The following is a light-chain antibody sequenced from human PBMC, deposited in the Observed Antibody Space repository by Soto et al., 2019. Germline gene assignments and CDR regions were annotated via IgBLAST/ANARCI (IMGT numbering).Light chain of an antibody. CDR3: QQYNTWRSIS. Sequence: DIQMTQSPSTLSASIGDRVTITCRGSQSLDNCLAWYQQKPGKAPKLLIYDVSSLESGVPSRFSGSGSGTDFTLTISSLQSEDFAVYYCQQYNTWRSISFGQGTRPAIK. CDR1: QSLDNC. CDR2: DVS. V-gene: IGKV1-5*01. J-gene: IGKJ5*01.